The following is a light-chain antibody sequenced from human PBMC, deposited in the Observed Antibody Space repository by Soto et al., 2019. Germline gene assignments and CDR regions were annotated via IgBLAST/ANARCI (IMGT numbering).Light chain of an antibody. V-gene: IGLV2-14*01. Sequence: QSALTQPASVSGSPGQSITISCTGTSSDVGGYNYVSWYQQHPGKAPKLMIYDVSHRPSGVSNRFSGSKSGNTASLTISGLQAEDEADYYCSSYTSSSTRKVVFGGGTQLTV. J-gene: IGLJ2*01. CDR2: DVS. CDR1: SSDVGGYNY. CDR3: SSYTSSSTRKVV.